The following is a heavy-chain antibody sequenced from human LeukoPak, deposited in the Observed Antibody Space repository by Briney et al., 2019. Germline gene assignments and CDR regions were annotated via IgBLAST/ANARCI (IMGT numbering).Heavy chain of an antibody. Sequence: GGSLRLSCAASGFTFNTYTMNWVRQAPGKGLEWVSYISGSSGIIDYADSVRGRFTISRDNAKNSLYLQVNSLRVEDTALYHCARGSPESSGWYKLDYWGQGTLVTVSS. CDR1: GFTFNTYT. V-gene: IGHV3-48*04. J-gene: IGHJ4*02. CDR2: ISGSSGII. CDR3: ARGSPESSGWYKLDY. D-gene: IGHD6-19*01.